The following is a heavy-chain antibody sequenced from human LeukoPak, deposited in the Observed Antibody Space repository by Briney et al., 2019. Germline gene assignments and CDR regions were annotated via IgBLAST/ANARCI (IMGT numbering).Heavy chain of an antibody. V-gene: IGHV3-30*04. CDR3: ARAKGLAGSYLDNWFDP. J-gene: IGHJ5*02. Sequence: GGPLRLSCGASGFSLRRYDMHWVRQAPGKGLEWVAATSYDGTSELYADFVKGRFSISRDNSRNTLSLQMDTLRPEDTAIYYCARAKGLAGSYLDNWFDPWGQGTRVIVSS. D-gene: IGHD1-26*01. CDR1: GFSLRRYD. CDR2: TSYDGTSE.